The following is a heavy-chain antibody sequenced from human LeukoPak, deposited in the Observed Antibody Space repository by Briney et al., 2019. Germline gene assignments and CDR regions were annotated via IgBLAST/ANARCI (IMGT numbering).Heavy chain of an antibody. CDR1: GFTFSSYA. V-gene: IGHV3-33*08. D-gene: IGHD5-24*01. CDR3: ARGHSELQATSYYYYGMDV. J-gene: IGHJ6*02. Sequence: GGSLRLSCAASGFTFSSYAMHLVRQAPGKGLEWVAVIWYDGSNKYYADSVKGRFTISRDNSKNTLYLQMNSLRGEDTAVYYCARGHSELQATSYYYYGMDVWGQGTTVTVSS. CDR2: IWYDGSNK.